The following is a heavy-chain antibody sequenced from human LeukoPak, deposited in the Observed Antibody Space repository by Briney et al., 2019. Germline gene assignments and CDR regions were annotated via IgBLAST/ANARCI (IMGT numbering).Heavy chain of an antibody. CDR1: GFTFSNAW. J-gene: IGHJ4*02. Sequence: GGSLRLSCAASGFTFSNAWMSWVRQAPGKGLEWVCRIKSKTDGGTTDYAAPVKGRFTISRDDSKNTLYLQMNSLKTEDTAVYYCTEEDYWGQGTLVTVSS. CDR3: TEEDY. CDR2: IKSKTDGGTT. V-gene: IGHV3-15*01.